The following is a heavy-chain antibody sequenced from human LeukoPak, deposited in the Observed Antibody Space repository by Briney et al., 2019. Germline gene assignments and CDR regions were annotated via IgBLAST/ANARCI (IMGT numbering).Heavy chain of an antibody. V-gene: IGHV1-24*01. D-gene: IGHD1-26*01. CDR3: ATAESEWELAFDY. CDR1: GYTLTELS. J-gene: IGHJ4*02. Sequence: GASVTVSCKVSGYTLTELSMHWVRQAPGKGLEWMGGFDPEDGETIYAQKFQGRVTMTEDTSTDTAYMELSSLRSEDTAVYYCATAESEWELAFDYWGRGTLVTVSS. CDR2: FDPEDGET.